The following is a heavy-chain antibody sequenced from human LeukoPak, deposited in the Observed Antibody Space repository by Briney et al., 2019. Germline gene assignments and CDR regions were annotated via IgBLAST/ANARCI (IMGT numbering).Heavy chain of an antibody. CDR3: ARDRQWLVDH. V-gene: IGHV4-4*07. CDR1: GGSVNSHY. D-gene: IGHD6-19*01. CDR2: VYVTGST. Sequence: SETLSLTCTVSGGSVNSHYWSWIRQPAGKGLEWIGRVYVTGSTNLNPALQSRVTMSVDTSKNQFSLKLTSVTAADTAVYYCARDRQWLVDHWGQGTLVTVSS. J-gene: IGHJ5*02.